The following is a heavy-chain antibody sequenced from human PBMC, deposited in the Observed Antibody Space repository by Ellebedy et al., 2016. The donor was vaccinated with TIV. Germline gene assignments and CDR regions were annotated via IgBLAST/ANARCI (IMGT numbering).Heavy chain of an antibody. D-gene: IGHD6-19*01. J-gene: IGHJ4*02. V-gene: IGHV4-39*01. CDR2: FPQSGST. CDR3: ARSGIAVAGLADY. CDR1: GDSISSSVYY. Sequence: MPSETLSLTCTVSGDSISSSVYYWGWIRQPPGKGLEWIGSFPQSGSTYYNPSLTSRVTISVDTSKDQFSLKLTSVTAADTAVYYCARSGIAVAGLADYWGQGILVTVSS.